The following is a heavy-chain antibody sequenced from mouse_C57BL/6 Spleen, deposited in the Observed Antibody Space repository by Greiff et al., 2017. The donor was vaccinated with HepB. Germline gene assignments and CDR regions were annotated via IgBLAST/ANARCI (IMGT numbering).Heavy chain of an antibody. V-gene: IGHV2-5*01. D-gene: IGHD2-9*01. J-gene: IGHJ1*03. CDR1: GFSLTSYG. CDR2: IWRGGST. Sequence: QVQLKESGPGLVQPSQSLSITCTVSGFSLTSYGVHWVRQSPGKGLEWLGVIWRGGSTDYNAAFMSRLSITKDNSKSQVFFKMNSLQADDTAIYYCAKNSYYGYDWWYFDVWGTGTTVTVSS. CDR3: AKNSYYGYDWWYFDV.